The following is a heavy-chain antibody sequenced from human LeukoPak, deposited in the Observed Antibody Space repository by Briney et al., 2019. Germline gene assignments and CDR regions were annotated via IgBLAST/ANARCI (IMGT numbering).Heavy chain of an antibody. Sequence: SETLSLTCTVSVGSISIYYWGCIRQPPGKGLEWVGYIYYSGSTNYKLSLKSRVTISVDTHKNQFSLTLSSVTDADTAVYYCERVSAGAQVVDYWGQGTLVTVSS. V-gene: IGHV4-59*01. CDR2: IYYSGST. CDR3: ERVSAGAQVVDY. CDR1: VGSISIYY. J-gene: IGHJ4*02. D-gene: IGHD6-13*01.